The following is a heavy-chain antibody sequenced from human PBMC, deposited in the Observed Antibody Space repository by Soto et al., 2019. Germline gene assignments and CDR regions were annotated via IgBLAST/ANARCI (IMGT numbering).Heavy chain of an antibody. Sequence: SETLFLTCTVSGASINSGDYYWSWIRQPPGKGLEWIGHIYYSGSTYYNPSLKSRAGISVDSSKSQVSLKLTSVTAADTAVYLCARILMNYYRFDYWGEGAMATVYS. J-gene: IGHJ4*02. CDR1: GASINSGDYY. CDR3: ARILMNYYRFDY. V-gene: IGHV4-30-4*01. CDR2: IYYSGST. D-gene: IGHD3-10*01.